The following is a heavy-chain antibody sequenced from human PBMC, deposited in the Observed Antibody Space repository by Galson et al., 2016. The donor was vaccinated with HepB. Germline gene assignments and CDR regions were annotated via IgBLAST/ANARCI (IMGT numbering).Heavy chain of an antibody. V-gene: IGHV6-1*01. CDR2: TYYRSQWFN. D-gene: IGHD3-10*01. J-gene: IGHJ4*02. CDR1: GDSVTNDDTI. Sequence: CAISGDSVTNDDTIWNWIRQSPSRGLEWLGRTYYRSQWFNEYAVSVKSRITINSDTSRNQFSLQLDSVTPDDTAFEKGMHTRDFDYWGQGTLVTASS. CDR3: MHTRDFDY.